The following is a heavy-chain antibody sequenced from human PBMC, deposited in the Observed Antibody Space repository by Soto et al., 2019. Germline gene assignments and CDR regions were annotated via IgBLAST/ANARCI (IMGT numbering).Heavy chain of an antibody. CDR3: AREFDMPGTGSGFAY. D-gene: IGHD1-1*01. Sequence: QVQLVQSGAEVKKPGSSVKVSCKASGGTFSSYAISWVRQAPGQVLELMGGISPIFGTANYAQKFQGRVTITADDSTSKAYMELSRLRSEDTAVYYCAREFDMPGTGSGFAYWGQGTLVTVS. CDR1: GGTFSSYA. J-gene: IGHJ4*02. V-gene: IGHV1-69*12. CDR2: ISPIFGTA.